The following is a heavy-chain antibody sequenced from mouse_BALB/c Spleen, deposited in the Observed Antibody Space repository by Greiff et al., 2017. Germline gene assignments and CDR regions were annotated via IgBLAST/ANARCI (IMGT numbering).Heavy chain of an antibody. V-gene: IGHV1-5*01. D-gene: IGHD4-1*01. CDR3: TSVTRTNYAMDD. Sequence: VQLQQSGTVLARPGASVKMSCKASGYTFTSYWMHWVKQRPGQGLEWIGAIYPGNSDTSYNQKFKGKAKLTAVTSTSTAYMELSSLTNEDSAVYYCTSVTRTNYAMDDWGQGTSVTVSS. CDR2: IYPGNSDT. CDR1: GYTFTSYW. J-gene: IGHJ4*01.